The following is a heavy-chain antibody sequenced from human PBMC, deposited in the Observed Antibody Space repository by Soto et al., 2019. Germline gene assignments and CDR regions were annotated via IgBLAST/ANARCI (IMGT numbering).Heavy chain of an antibody. V-gene: IGHV1-46*01. D-gene: IGHD4-17*01. Sequence: GASVKLSSEASGYTLASNYMHWVRQAPGQELEWMGIINPSGGSTSYAQKFQGRVTMTRDTSTSTVYMELSSLRSEDTAVYYCARECSAYADYRVTGFDYWGQGTLVTVSS. CDR3: ARECSAYADYRVTGFDY. CDR1: GYTLASNY. J-gene: IGHJ4*02. CDR2: INPSGGST.